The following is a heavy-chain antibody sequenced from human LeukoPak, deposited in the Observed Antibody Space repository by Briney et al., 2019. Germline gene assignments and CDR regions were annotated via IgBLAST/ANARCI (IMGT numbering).Heavy chain of an antibody. CDR1: GGSISSYY. Sequence: PSETLSLTCTVSGGSISSYYWSWIRQPPGKGLEWIGYIYYSGSTYYNPSLKSRVTISVDTSKNQFSLKLSSVTAADTAVYYCARHVVRGVSVDYWGQGTLVTVSS. CDR2: IYYSGST. CDR3: ARHVVRGVSVDY. J-gene: IGHJ4*02. D-gene: IGHD3-10*01. V-gene: IGHV4-59*04.